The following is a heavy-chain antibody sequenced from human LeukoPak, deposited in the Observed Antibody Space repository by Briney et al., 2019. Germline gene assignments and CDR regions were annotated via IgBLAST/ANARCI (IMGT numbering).Heavy chain of an antibody. Sequence: SETLSLTCTVSGGSISTSAFYWGWIRQPPGKGLEWIGSIYDSGNEFYNPSLKSRFTISADTSKHQFSLKLNSVTAADTAMYYCARQISDYYYYYMDVWGEGITVTVSS. D-gene: IGHD2/OR15-2a*01. V-gene: IGHV4-39*01. CDR1: GGSISTSAFY. J-gene: IGHJ6*03. CDR3: ARQISDYYYYYMDV. CDR2: IYDSGNE.